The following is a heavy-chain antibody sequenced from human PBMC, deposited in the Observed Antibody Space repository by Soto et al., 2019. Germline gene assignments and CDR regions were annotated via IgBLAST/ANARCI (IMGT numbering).Heavy chain of an antibody. CDR2: IYYSGST. V-gene: IGHV4-59*01. D-gene: IGHD2-21*01. CDR1: GGSISSYY. CDR3: ARGKYIRRDCYNSNYYYYGMDV. J-gene: IGHJ6*02. Sequence: QVQLQESGPGLVKPSETLSLTCTVSGGSISSYYWSWIRQPPGKGLEWVGYIYYSGSTNYNPSLKSRVTISVDTSKNQFSLKLSSVTAEDTAVYYCARGKYIRRDCYNSNYYYYGMDVWGQGSTVAVSS.